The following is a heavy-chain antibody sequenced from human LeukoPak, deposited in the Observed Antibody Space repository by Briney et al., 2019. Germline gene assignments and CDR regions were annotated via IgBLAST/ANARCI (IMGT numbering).Heavy chain of an antibody. D-gene: IGHD6-6*01. CDR1: GGSLSTYS. CDR3: ARGAARPPFRFDP. Sequence: SETLSLTCTVSGGSLSTYSWTWIRQPAGKGLEWIGRIDTSGSTNYNPSLKSRVIMSVDTSKNEFSLNLRSMTAADTAVFYCARGAARPPFRFDPWGQGILVTVSS. CDR2: IDTSGST. J-gene: IGHJ5*02. V-gene: IGHV4-4*07.